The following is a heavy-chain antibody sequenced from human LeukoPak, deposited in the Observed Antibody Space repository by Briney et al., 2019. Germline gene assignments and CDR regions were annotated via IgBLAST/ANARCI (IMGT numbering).Heavy chain of an antibody. CDR1: GYTFTSYG. J-gene: IGHJ4*02. V-gene: IGHV1-18*01. CDR3: GREGPYGYLVS. Sequence: ASVKVSCKASGYTFTSYGFSWVRQVPRQGLEWMGWISAYNGNTKYAQKLQGRVTMTTDTSTSTASMELRSLTSDDTAVYYCGREGPYGYLVSWGQGTLVTVSS. CDR2: ISAYNGNT. D-gene: IGHD6-13*01.